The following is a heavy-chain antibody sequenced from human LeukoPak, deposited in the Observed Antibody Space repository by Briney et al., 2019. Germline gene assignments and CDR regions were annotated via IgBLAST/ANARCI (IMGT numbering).Heavy chain of an antibody. CDR2: IYYSGST. Sequence: SETLSLTCTVSGGSISSYYWSWIRQPPGKGLEWIAYIYYSGSTNYNPSLKSRVTISVGTSKNQFSLKLRSVTAADTAVYYCARDRHGSGSAHTFDPWGQGTLVTVSS. CDR3: ARDRHGSGSAHTFDP. J-gene: IGHJ5*02. CDR1: GGSISSYY. D-gene: IGHD3-10*01. V-gene: IGHV4-59*01.